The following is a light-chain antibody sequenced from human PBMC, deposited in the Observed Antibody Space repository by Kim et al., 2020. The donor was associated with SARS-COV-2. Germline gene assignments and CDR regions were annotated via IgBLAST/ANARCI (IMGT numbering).Light chain of an antibody. CDR2: GAS. Sequence: SPGERATLSRRASQSVSSSYLAWYQQKPGQAPRLLIYGASSRATGIPDRFSGSGSGTDFTLTISRLEPEDFAVYYCQQYGSSPRTFGQGTRLEIK. CDR1: QSVSSSY. V-gene: IGKV3-20*01. J-gene: IGKJ5*01. CDR3: QQYGSSPRT.